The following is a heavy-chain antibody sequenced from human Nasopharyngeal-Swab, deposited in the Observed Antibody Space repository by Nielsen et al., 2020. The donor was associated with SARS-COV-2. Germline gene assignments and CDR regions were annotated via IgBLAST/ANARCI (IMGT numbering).Heavy chain of an antibody. CDR1: GGSFSGYY. CDR3: ARGQVFGVVKRAPHAFDI. Sequence: SETLSLTCAVCGGSFSGYYWSWIRQPPGKGLEWIGEINHSGSTNYNPSLKSRVTISVDTSKNQFSLKLSSVTAADTAVYYCARGQVFGVVKRAPHAFDIWGQGTMVTVSS. J-gene: IGHJ3*02. CDR2: INHSGST. D-gene: IGHD3-3*01. V-gene: IGHV4-34*01.